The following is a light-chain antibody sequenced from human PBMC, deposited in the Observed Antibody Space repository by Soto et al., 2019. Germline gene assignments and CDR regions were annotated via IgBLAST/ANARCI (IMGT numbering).Light chain of an antibody. CDR2: DNN. J-gene: IGLJ3*02. V-gene: IGLV1-51*01. CDR1: NSDIGSNY. Sequence: QSVLTQPPSVSAAPGQKVTISCSGSNSDIGSNYVSCYQQLPGTAPKVLIYDNNKRPSGIPDRFSGSKSGTSATLGITGLQTGDEADYYCGTWDSSLSAGVFGGGTKLTVL. CDR3: GTWDSSLSAGV.